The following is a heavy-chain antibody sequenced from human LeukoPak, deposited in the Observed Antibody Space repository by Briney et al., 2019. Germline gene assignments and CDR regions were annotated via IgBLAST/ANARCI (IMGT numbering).Heavy chain of an antibody. CDR3: ARQNLGSGWNNYDY. J-gene: IGHJ4*02. CDR2: IYYSGST. D-gene: IGHD6-19*01. V-gene: IGHV4-38-2*01. Sequence: PSETLSLTCAVSGYSISSGYYWGWIRQPPGKGLEWIGSIYYSGSTYYNPSLKSRVTISVDTSKNQFSLKLSSVTAADTAVYYCARQNLGSGWNNYDYWGQGTLVTVSS. CDR1: GYSISSGYY.